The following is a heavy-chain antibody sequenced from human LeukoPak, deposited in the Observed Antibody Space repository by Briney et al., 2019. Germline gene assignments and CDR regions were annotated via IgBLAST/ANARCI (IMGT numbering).Heavy chain of an antibody. CDR3: AKDIESGGSYYFDY. Sequence: GGSLRLSCAASGFTVTSYAMSWVRQAPGKGLEWVSVISGSASSTDYADSVKGRFTISRDNSKNTLYLQMNSLSAEDTAIYYCAKDIESGGSYYFDYWGQGTLVTVSS. V-gene: IGHV3-23*01. J-gene: IGHJ4*02. D-gene: IGHD2-15*01. CDR2: ISGSASST. CDR1: GFTVTSYA.